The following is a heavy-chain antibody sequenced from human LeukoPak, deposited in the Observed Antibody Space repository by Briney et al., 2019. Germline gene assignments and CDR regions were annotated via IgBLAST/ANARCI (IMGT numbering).Heavy chain of an antibody. J-gene: IGHJ4*02. V-gene: IGHV3-23*01. CDR2: IRGSGGGT. D-gene: IGHD6-19*01. CDR3: AKAGIGVVGYFDY. Sequence: GGSRRLSCAASGFTFSSFAMSWVRQAPVQGLEWVSAIRGSGGGTYYADSVKGRFTISRDNSKNTLYLQMNSLRDEDTALYYCAKAGIGVVGYFDYWGQGTLVTVSS. CDR1: GFTFSSFA.